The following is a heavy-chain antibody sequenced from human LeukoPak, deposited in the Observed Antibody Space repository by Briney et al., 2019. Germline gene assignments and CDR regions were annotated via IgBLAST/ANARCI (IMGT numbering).Heavy chain of an antibody. CDR2: IYPDDSDT. Sequence: GESLKISCKGSGYNFPNHWIGWVRQMPGKGLGWMGIIYPDDSDTKYSPSFQGQVTISADKSISTAYLQWNSLKASDIALYYCARGGYCSGGACYSYFQHWGQGTLVTVSS. CDR1: GYNFPNHW. D-gene: IGHD2-15*01. V-gene: IGHV5-51*01. CDR3: ARGGYCSGGACYSYFQH. J-gene: IGHJ1*01.